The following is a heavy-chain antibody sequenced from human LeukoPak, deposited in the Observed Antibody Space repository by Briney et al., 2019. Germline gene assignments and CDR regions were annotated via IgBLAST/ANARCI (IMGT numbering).Heavy chain of an antibody. J-gene: IGHJ5*02. CDR3: ARAMVDGWFDP. CDR1: GGSFSGYY. V-gene: IGHV4-34*01. CDR2: INHSGST. D-gene: IGHD2-8*01. Sequence: SETLSLTCAAYGGSFSGYYWSWIRQPPRQGLEWIGEINHSGSTNYNPSLKSRVTISVDTSKNQFSLKLSSVTAADTAVYYCARAMVDGWFDPWGQGTLVTVSS.